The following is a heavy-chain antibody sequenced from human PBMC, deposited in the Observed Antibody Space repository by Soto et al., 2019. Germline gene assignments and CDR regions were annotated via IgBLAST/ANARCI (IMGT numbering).Heavy chain of an antibody. CDR2: VYFDGST. J-gene: IGHJ5*02. Sequence: ETLSLTCSVSGASITSASAYWGWIRQPPGKGLERIGTVYFDGSTYYNPSLKSRITISVDTSKNQFSLNLISVTAADTAVYYCARDIAIAWFFAWGQGTLVTVSS. CDR3: ARDIAIAWFFA. D-gene: IGHD2-15*01. V-gene: IGHV4-39*02. CDR1: GASITSASAY.